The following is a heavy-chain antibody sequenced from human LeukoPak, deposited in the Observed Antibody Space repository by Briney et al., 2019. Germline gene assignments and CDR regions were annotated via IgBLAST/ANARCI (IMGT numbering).Heavy chain of an antibody. CDR1: GYAFTSYH. CDR3: ARSDYNDYRGLGF. V-gene: IGHV1-46*01. D-gene: IGHD4-11*01. CDR2: IIPSSGST. Sequence: ASVKVSCKASGYAFTSYHIHWMRQAPGQGLGWMGIIIPSSGSTTYAQKFQGRVTMTRDTSTSTVYMELSSLTSDDTAVYFCARSDYNDYRGLGFWGQGTLVIVSS. J-gene: IGHJ4*02.